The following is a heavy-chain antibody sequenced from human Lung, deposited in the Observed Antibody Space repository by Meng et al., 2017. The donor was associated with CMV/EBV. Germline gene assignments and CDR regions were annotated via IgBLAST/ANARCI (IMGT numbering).Heavy chain of an antibody. CDR3: VKDTSYSSSSSGAFDV. CDR2: INWNSAYI. D-gene: IGHD6-6*01. CDR1: GFSFDDYA. V-gene: IGHV3-9*01. Sequence: SLKISXAASGFSFDDYAMHWVRQAPGKGLEWVSRINWNSAYIGYADSVKGRFTISRENAKNSLYLQMNSLRPDDTALYYCVKDTSYSSSSSGAFDVWGQGTMVTVSS. J-gene: IGHJ3*01.